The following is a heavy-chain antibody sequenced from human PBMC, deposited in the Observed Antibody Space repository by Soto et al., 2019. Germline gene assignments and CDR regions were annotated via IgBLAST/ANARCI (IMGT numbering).Heavy chain of an antibody. Sequence: KPSETLSLTCTVSGGSINNNYYYWGWVRQPPGKGLEWIASISRSGTTYYNPSLKSRVTKSIDTSRNQFSLTLTSVTAADTAFFYCANQKLDVPAFFDSWSQGTLVTVSS. D-gene: IGHD2-2*01. CDR1: GGSINNNYYY. V-gene: IGHV4-39*01. CDR3: ANQKLDVPAFFDS. J-gene: IGHJ4*02. CDR2: ISRSGTT.